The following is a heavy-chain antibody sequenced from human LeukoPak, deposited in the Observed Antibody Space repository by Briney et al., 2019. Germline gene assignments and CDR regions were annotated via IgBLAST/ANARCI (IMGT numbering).Heavy chain of an antibody. Sequence: ASVKVSCKASGGTFSSYAISWVRQAPGQGLEWLGWINANTGGTSYAQKFQAGVTITRNTSINTAYIELSRLRSGDTAVYYCAKVRERGYSSKPFDLWGQGTMVTVSS. V-gene: IGHV1-2*02. CDR3: AKVRERGYSSKPFDL. CDR1: GGTFSSYA. D-gene: IGHD5-18*01. J-gene: IGHJ3*01. CDR2: INANTGGT.